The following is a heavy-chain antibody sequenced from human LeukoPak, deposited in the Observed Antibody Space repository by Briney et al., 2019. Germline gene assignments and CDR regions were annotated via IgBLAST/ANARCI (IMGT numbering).Heavy chain of an antibody. CDR2: IYYSGTT. CDR3: AREVLNSIYAVDV. D-gene: IGHD3/OR15-3a*01. CDR1: GGSINSGDYY. V-gene: IGHV4-30-4*01. J-gene: IGHJ6*02. Sequence: SETLSLTCTVSGGSINSGDYYWSWIRQPPGKGLEWIGYIYYSGTTYYNPSLKSRATISVDMSKNQFSLRLSSVTAADTAVYYRAREVLNSIYAVDVWGQGTTVTVSS.